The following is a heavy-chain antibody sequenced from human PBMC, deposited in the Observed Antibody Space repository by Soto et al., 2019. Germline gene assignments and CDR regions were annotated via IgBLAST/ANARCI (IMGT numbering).Heavy chain of an antibody. CDR2: ISSTGNTI. J-gene: IGHJ4*02. CDR3: TRYSFGYVDY. Sequence: VQLLESGGGLVKPGGSLRLSCAASGFTFSNYHMSWIRQAPGKGLEWVSYISSTGNTIYYADSVKGRFTISRDNARNSLYLQMNSLRAEDTAVYYCTRYSFGYVDYWGQGTLVTVSS. CDR1: GFTFSNYH. D-gene: IGHD5-18*01. V-gene: IGHV3-11*01.